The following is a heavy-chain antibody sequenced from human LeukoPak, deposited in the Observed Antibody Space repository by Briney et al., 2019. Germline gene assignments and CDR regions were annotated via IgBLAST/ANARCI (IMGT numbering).Heavy chain of an antibody. CDR2: INHSGST. J-gene: IGHJ4*02. Sequence: SETLSLTCAVYGGSFSGYYWSWIRQPPGKGLEWIGEINHSGSTNYNPSLKSRVTISVDTSKNQFSLKLSPVTAADTAVYYCARGGPVVVVAATHYFDYWGQGTLVTVSS. CDR3: ARGGPVVVVAATHYFDY. D-gene: IGHD2-15*01. V-gene: IGHV4-34*01. CDR1: GGSFSGYY.